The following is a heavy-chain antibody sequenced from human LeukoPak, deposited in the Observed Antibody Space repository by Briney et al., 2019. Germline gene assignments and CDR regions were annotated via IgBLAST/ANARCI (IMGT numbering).Heavy chain of an antibody. D-gene: IGHD3-3*01. CDR3: ARELEEMYDY. V-gene: IGHV3-21*01. J-gene: IGHJ4*02. Sequence: GGPLRLSCAASGFTFRSHSMNWVRRAPGKGLEWVSSICSTSSSIYYADSVKGRFTISRDNAKNSLFLQMNSLRAEDTAVYYCARELEEMYDYWGQGTLVTVSS. CDR1: GFTFRSHS. CDR2: ICSTSSSI.